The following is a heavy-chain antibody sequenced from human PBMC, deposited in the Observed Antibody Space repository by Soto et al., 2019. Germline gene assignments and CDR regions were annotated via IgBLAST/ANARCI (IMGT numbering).Heavy chain of an antibody. V-gene: IGHV4-30-4*01. CDR1: GGSISSGDYY. J-gene: IGHJ4*02. D-gene: IGHD3-10*01. CDR3: ARRPGSGTFDY. CDR2: IYYSGST. Sequence: PSETLSLTCTVSGGSISSGDYYRSWIRQPPGKGLEWIGYIYYSGSTYYNPSLKSRVTISVDTSKNQFSLKLSSVTAADTAVYYCARRPGSGTFDYWGQGTLVPVSS.